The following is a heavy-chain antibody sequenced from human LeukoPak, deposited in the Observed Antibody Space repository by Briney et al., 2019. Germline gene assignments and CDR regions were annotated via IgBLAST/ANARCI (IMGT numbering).Heavy chain of an antibody. V-gene: IGHV3-7*01. CDR2: IKQDGSEK. J-gene: IGHJ3*02. CDR3: ARDLEWELSDVFGI. CDR1: GFTFSSYW. D-gene: IGHD1-26*01. Sequence: GGSLRLSCAASGFTFSSYWMSWVRQAPGKGLEWVANIKQDGSEKYYVDSVKGRFTISRDNAKNSLYLQMNSLRAEDTAVYYCARDLEWELSDVFGIWGQGTMVTVSS.